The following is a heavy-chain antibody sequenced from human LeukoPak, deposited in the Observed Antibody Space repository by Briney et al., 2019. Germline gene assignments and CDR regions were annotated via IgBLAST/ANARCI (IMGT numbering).Heavy chain of an antibody. J-gene: IGHJ5*02. CDR1: GGTFSSYA. V-gene: IGHV1-69*13. CDR2: IIPIFGTA. D-gene: IGHD6-6*01. Sequence: SVKVSCKASGGTFSSYAISWVRQAPGQGVEWMGGIIPIFGTANYAQKFQGRVTITADESTSTAYMELSSLRSEDTAVYYCARVAASRSSSPWFDPWGQGTLVTVSS. CDR3: ARVAASRSSSPWFDP.